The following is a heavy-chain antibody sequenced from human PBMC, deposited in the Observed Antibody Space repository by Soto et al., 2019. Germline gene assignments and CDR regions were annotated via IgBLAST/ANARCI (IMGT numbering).Heavy chain of an antibody. V-gene: IGHV3-30*03. CDR1: GFIFTSYG. CDR2: ISYDGIDE. J-gene: IGHJ4*02. Sequence: QVQLVESGGGVVQPGRSLRLSCAASGFIFTSYGIHWVRQAPGMGLEWVAVISYDGIDENYADSVKGRFTISRDNSKNTLYLQMNSLRAEDTAVYYCARDQAEMATVSLGYWGKGTLVTVSS. CDR3: ARDQAEMATVSLGY. D-gene: IGHD4-4*01.